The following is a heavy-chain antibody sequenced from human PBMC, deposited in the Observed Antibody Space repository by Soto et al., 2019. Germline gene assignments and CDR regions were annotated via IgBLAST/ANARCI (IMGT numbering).Heavy chain of an antibody. CDR2: INAGNGNT. CDR3: ARGLVVAATHDY. J-gene: IGHJ4*02. D-gene: IGHD2-15*01. Sequence: GASVKVSCKASGYTFTSYAMHWVRQAPGQRLEWMGWINAGNGNTKYSQKFQGRVTITRDTSASTAYMELSSLRSEDTAVYYCARGLVVAATHDYWGQGTLVTVSS. CDR1: GYTFTSYA. V-gene: IGHV1-3*01.